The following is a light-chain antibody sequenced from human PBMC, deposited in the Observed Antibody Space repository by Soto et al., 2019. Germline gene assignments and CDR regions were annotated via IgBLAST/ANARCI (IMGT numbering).Light chain of an antibody. CDR3: QQRSNWPTT. J-gene: IGKJ5*01. V-gene: IGKV3-11*01. Sequence: EIVLTQSPATLSLSPGERATLSCRASQSVSSYLAWYQQKPGQAPRLLIYDASNRATGIPARFSGSGSGTAFTLTISSLEPEDFAVYYCQQRSNWPTTFGQGTRLEI. CDR1: QSVSSY. CDR2: DAS.